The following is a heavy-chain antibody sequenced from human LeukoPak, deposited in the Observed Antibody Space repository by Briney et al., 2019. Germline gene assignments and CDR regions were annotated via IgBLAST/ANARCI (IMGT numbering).Heavy chain of an antibody. V-gene: IGHV3-48*04. J-gene: IGHJ4*02. D-gene: IGHD3-10*01. CDR3: ATMGPQMGY. Sequence: PGGSLRLSCAASGITFRSFAMNWVRQAPGKGLEWVSYISSSSSTIYYADSVKGRFTISRDNAKNSLYLQMNSLRAEGTAVYYCATMGPQMGYWGQGTLVTVSS. CDR2: ISSSSSTI. CDR1: GITFRSFA.